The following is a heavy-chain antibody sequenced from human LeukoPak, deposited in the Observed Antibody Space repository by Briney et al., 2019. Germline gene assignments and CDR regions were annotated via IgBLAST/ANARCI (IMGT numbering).Heavy chain of an antibody. V-gene: IGHV1-18*01. CDR3: ARDNYYYYGMDV. J-gene: IGHJ6*02. CDR1: GYTFTTYG. CDR2: ISAYNGNT. Sequence: ASVKVSCKASGYTFTTYGISWVRQAPGQGLEWMGWISAYNGNTNYAQKFQGRVTITADESTSTAYMELSSLRSEDTAVYYCARDNYYYYGMDVWGQGTTVTVSS.